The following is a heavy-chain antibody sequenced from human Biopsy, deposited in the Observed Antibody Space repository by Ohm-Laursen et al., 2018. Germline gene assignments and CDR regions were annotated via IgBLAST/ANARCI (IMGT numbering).Heavy chain of an antibody. CDR1: GGSIKSYY. Sequence: ETLSLTCIVSGGSIKSYYWNWIRQSPGKGLEWIGFIYNTGHTNYNPSLKSRATISVDTSKNQFSLKVISVTAADTAVYYCARLTGDPSYWGQGILVTVSS. CDR2: IYNTGHT. V-gene: IGHV4-59*01. D-gene: IGHD7-27*01. J-gene: IGHJ4*02. CDR3: ARLTGDPSY.